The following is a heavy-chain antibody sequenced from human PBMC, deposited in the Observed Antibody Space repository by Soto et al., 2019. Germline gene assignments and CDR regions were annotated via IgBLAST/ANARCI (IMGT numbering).Heavy chain of an antibody. Sequence: PGGSLRLSCAASGFIFKMYWMHWVRQSPGKGLVWISRIYNDGTYSDYADSVRGRFTISRDNVNDTLYLQMNNLRAVDSGLYYCTRGPRPISTGTGACWGQGPQVTVSS. CDR2: IYNDGTYS. J-gene: IGHJ4*02. V-gene: IGHV3-74*01. CDR3: TRGPRPISTGTGAC. CDR1: GFIFKMYW. D-gene: IGHD3-10*01.